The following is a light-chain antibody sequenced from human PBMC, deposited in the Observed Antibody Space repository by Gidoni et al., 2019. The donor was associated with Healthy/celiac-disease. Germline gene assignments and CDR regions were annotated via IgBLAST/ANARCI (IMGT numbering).Light chain of an antibody. V-gene: IGKV1-39*01. CDR1: QSISSY. Sequence: DTQMTQSPSSLSASVGDRVTITCRASQSISSYLNWYQQKPGKAPKLLIYAASSLQSGVPSRFSGSGSGTDFTLTISSLQPEDFATYYCQQSYSTPSTFGQXTKLEIK. J-gene: IGKJ2*01. CDR2: AAS. CDR3: QQSYSTPST.